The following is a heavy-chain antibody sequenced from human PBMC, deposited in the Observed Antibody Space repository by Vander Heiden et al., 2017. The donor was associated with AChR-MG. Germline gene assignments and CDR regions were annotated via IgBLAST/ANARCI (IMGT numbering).Heavy chain of an antibody. CDR3: ARDPRAYFYGMDI. D-gene: IGHD3-10*01. V-gene: IGHV3-66*02. CDR1: GLTNAPNY. Sequence: EVQLVESGGGLVQPGGSLRLAWAASGLTNAPNYMTWVRQTPGKGLEWVSVIYANGTTYYADSVKGRFTISRDISKSTVFLQMNSLRVEDTALYHCARDPRAYFYGMDIWGPGTTVTVSS. CDR2: IYANGTT. J-gene: IGHJ6*02.